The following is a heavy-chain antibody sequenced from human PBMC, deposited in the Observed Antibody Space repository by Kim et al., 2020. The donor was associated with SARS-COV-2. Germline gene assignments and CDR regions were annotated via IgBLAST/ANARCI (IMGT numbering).Heavy chain of an antibody. D-gene: IGHD4-4*01. J-gene: IGHJ4*01. Sequence: GGSLRLSCVASGFTFDICAMSWVRQAPGEGLEWVSYMSGGGVTKFYADSVRGRFTISRDNSKNTLYLQMNSLRDEDTALYYCARVGDVDDYNYFDY. V-gene: IGHV3-23*01. CDR3: ARVGDVDDYNYFDY. CDR1: GFTFDICA. CDR2: MSGGGVTK.